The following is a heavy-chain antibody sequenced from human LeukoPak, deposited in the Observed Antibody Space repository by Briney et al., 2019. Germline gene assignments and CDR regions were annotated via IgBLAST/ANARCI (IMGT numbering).Heavy chain of an antibody. CDR3: ARVRKLSLYWLGTDLAMDY. J-gene: IGHJ4*02. CDR2: IYYSGST. CDR1: GGSINSYY. V-gene: IGHV4-59*01. D-gene: IGHD2-2*01. Sequence: SETLSLTCTVSGGSINSYYWSWIRQPPGKGLEWIGYIYYSGSTNYNPSLKSRVTISVDTSKNQFSLKLSSVTAADTAVYYCARVRKLSLYWLGTDLAMDYWGQGTLVTVSS.